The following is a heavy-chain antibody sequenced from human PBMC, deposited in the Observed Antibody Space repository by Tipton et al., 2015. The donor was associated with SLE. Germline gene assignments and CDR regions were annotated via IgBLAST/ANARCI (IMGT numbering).Heavy chain of an antibody. CDR3: ARGSWQLVDY. CDR2: INHSGST. J-gene: IGHJ4*02. D-gene: IGHD6-6*01. V-gene: IGHV4-34*01. Sequence: TLSLTCAVYGGSFSGYYWSWIRQPPGKGLEWIGEINHSGSTNYSPSLKSRVTISVDTSKNQFSLKLSSVTAADTAVYYCARGSWQLVDYWGQGTLVTVSS. CDR1: GGSFSGYY.